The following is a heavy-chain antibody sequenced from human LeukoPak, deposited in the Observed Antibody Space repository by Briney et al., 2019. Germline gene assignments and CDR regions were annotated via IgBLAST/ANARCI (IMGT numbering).Heavy chain of an antibody. V-gene: IGHV4-59*12. D-gene: IGHD2-2*01. CDR3: ARATKRCSSTSCHRSWFDP. CDR2: IYYSGST. CDR1: GGSISSYY. Sequence: SETLSLTCTVSGGSISSYYWSWIRQPPGKGLGWIGYIYYSGSTNYNPSLKSRVTISVDTSKNQFSLKLSSVTAADTAVYYCARATKRCSSTSCHRSWFDPWGQGTLVTVSS. J-gene: IGHJ5*02.